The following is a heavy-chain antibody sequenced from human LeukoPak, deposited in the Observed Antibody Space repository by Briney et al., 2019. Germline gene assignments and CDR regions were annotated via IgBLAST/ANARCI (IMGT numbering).Heavy chain of an antibody. Sequence: GGSLRLSCAASGFTFNKYAMSWVRQAPGKGLEWVSAVSGGGDNTFHADSVQGRFTISRDNAKNSLYLQMNSLRAEDTAVYYCARVGLWHYPVDSWGQGTLVTVSS. CDR2: VSGGGDNT. CDR3: ARVGLWHYPVDS. CDR1: GFTFNKYA. D-gene: IGHD1-7*01. V-gene: IGHV3-23*01. J-gene: IGHJ4*02.